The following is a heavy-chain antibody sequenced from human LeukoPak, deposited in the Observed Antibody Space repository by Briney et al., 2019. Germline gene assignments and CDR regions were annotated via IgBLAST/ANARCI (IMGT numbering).Heavy chain of an antibody. J-gene: IGHJ4*02. CDR1: GFTFSSYS. CDR2: SSSSANYI. D-gene: IGHD6-13*01. Sequence: GGSLRLSCAASGFTFSSYSMSWVRQAPGKGLEWVAFSSSSANYIYYADSVKGRFIISRDNAKSSLDLQLNSLRAEDTALYYCARGQQLDYWGQGTLVTVSS. V-gene: IGHV3-21*01. CDR3: ARGQQLDY.